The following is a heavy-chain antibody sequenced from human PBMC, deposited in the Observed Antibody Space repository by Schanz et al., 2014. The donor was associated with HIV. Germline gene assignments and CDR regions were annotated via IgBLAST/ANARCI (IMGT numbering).Heavy chain of an antibody. CDR1: GGTFMTYA. J-gene: IGHJ5*02. Sequence: QVQLVQSGAEVKKPGSSVKVSCKASGGTFMTYAISWVRQAPGQGLEWMGGIIPTFATANYAQKFQGRVTITADESTSTAYMELSSLRSEDTAVYFCAKMDAAMGINWFDPWGQGTLVTVSS. CDR3: AKMDAAMGINWFDP. CDR2: IIPTFATA. V-gene: IGHV1-69*01. D-gene: IGHD5-18*01.